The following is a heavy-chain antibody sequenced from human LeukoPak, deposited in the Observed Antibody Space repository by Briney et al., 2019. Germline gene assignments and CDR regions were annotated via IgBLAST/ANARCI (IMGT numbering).Heavy chain of an antibody. CDR3: ARDGLQVDTAMVIDY. V-gene: IGHV3-30*04. CDR2: ISYDGSNK. Sequence: GGSLRLSRAASGFTFSSYAMHWVRQAPGKGLVWVAIISYDGSNKYYADSVKGRFTISRDNSKNTLYLQINSLRAEDTAVYYCARDGLQVDTAMVIDYWGQGTLVTVSS. D-gene: IGHD5-18*01. J-gene: IGHJ4*02. CDR1: GFTFSSYA.